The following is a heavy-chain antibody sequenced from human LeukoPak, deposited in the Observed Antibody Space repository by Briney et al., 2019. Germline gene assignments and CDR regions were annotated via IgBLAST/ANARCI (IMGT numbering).Heavy chain of an antibody. CDR2: IYPGDSDT. Sequence: GESLKISCKGSGYSFTSYWIGWVRQMPGKGLEWMGIIYPGDSDTRYSPSFQGQVTISADKSISTAYLQWSSLKASDTAMYYCARPGYCSGGSCYAPGAFDIWGQGTMVTVSS. D-gene: IGHD2-15*01. V-gene: IGHV5-51*01. CDR3: ARPGYCSGGSCYAPGAFDI. J-gene: IGHJ3*02. CDR1: GYSFTSYW.